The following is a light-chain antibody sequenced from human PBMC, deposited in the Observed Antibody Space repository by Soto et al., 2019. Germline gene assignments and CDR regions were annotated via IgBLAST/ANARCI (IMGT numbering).Light chain of an antibody. CDR2: GVS. CDR1: QSVTNNY. V-gene: IGKV3-20*01. CDR3: QQYSILPHT. J-gene: IGKJ2*01. Sequence: ESVLTQSPGTLSLSPGERATLSCRATQSVTNNYFAWYQQKPGQSPRLLIYGVSSRATDIPDRFSGSGSGTDFTLTISRLEPEDFVVYYCQQYSILPHTFGQGTKLEVK.